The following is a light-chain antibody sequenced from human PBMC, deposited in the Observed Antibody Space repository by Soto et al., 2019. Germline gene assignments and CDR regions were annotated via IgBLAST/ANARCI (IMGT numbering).Light chain of an antibody. CDR1: QSISSW. J-gene: IGKJ1*01. CDR3: QQYNSYSRT. Sequence: DIHLTQSPSTLSASVGDRVTITCRASQSISSWLAWYQQKPGKAPKLLIYDASSLESGVPSRFSGSGSGTEFTLTISSLQPDDFATYYCQQYNSYSRTFGQGTTVDIK. CDR2: DAS. V-gene: IGKV1-5*01.